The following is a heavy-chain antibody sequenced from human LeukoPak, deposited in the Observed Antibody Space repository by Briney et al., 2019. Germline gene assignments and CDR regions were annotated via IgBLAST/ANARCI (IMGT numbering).Heavy chain of an antibody. V-gene: IGHV3-74*01. Sequence: GGSLRLSCAASGFSFSNCWMHWVRQAPGKGLVWVSRISTDGSSSSYADSVKGRFTIARDNAKNTLSLQMNSLRAEDTAVYYCARERTSGWDAFDFWGQGTLVTVSS. CDR2: ISTDGSSS. CDR3: ARERTSGWDAFDF. J-gene: IGHJ4*02. D-gene: IGHD6-19*01. CDR1: GFSFSNCW.